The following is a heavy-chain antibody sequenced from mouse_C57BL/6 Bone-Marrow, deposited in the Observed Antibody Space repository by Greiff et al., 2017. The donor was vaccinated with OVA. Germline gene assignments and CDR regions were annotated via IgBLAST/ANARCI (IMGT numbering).Heavy chain of an antibody. CDR3: ALVYDGYYVGAMDY. D-gene: IGHD2-3*01. Sequence: QVQLQQPGAELVRPGTSVKLSCKASGYTFTSYWMHWVKQRPGQGLEWIGVIDPSDSYPNYNQKFKGKATLTVDTSSSTAYMQLSSLTSEYSAVYYCALVYDGYYVGAMDYWGQGTSVTVSS. CDR1: GYTFTSYW. CDR2: IDPSDSYP. V-gene: IGHV1-59*01. J-gene: IGHJ4*01.